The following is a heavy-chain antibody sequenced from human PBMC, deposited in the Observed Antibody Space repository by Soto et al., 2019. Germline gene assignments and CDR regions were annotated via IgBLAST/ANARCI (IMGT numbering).Heavy chain of an antibody. CDR1: GFTFRSYV. V-gene: IGHV3-33*05. CDR3: ARWGTTGGLDV. Sequence: QVQLVESGGGVVQPGTSLRLSCVGSGFTFRSYVIHWVRQAPGKGLEWVALTSYDGSNKDNGDSVKGRFTISRDNSRNTVDPQTDRLRREDTALYYCARWGTTGGLDVWGQGTLVSVSS. J-gene: IGHJ1*01. D-gene: IGHD3-16*01. CDR2: TSYDGSNK.